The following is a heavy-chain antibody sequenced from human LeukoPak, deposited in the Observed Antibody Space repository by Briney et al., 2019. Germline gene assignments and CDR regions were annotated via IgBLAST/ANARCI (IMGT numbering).Heavy chain of an antibody. V-gene: IGHV3-53*01. CDR2: IYSGGST. Sequence: GGSLRLSRAASGFTVSSNYMSWVRQAPGKGLEWVSVIYSGGSTYYADSVKGRFTISRDNSKNTLYLQMNSLRAEDTAVYYCARVPSGWYIYFDYWGQGTLVTVSS. CDR3: ARVPSGWYIYFDY. D-gene: IGHD6-19*01. J-gene: IGHJ4*02. CDR1: GFTVSSNY.